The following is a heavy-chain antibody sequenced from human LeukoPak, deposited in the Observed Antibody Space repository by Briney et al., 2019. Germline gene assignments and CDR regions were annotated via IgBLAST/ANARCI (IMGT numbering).Heavy chain of an antibody. D-gene: IGHD5-18*01. V-gene: IGHV3-48*03. CDR3: ARVRVDTAMGF. CDR2: ISDSGSTI. J-gene: IGHJ3*01. CDR1: GFTFSSYE. Sequence: GGSLRLSCAASGFTFSSYEMNWVRQAPGKGLEWVSYISDSGSTIYYADSVKGRFTISRDNAKNSLYLQMNSLRAEGTAVYYCARVRVDTAMGFWGQGTMVTVSS.